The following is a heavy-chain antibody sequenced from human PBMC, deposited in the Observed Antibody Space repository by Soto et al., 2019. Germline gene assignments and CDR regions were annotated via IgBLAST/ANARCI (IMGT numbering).Heavy chain of an antibody. J-gene: IGHJ6*02. D-gene: IGHD3-10*01. V-gene: IGHV5-51*01. CDR1: GDTFASYW. CDR2: IYPGDSDT. CDR3: AGGGVRGVITRTRDYYGMDV. Sequence: GESLKISCKGSGDTFASYWIGWVRQMPGKGLEWMGIIYPGDSDTRYSPSFQGQVTISADKSISTAYLQWSSLKASDTAMYYCAGGGVRGVITRTRDYYGMDVWGQGTTVTSP.